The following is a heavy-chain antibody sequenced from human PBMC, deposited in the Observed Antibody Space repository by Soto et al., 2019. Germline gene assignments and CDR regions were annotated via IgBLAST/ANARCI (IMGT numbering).Heavy chain of an antibody. CDR1: GFSLTTNGVG. CDR3: AHTVARGAYWETFNY. Sequence: QITLKESGPTLVKPTQTLTLTCTVSGFSLTTNGVGVGWFRQPPGKALEWLALIYQDDDKRYRPSLKSRVTITKDNTKNQVVLTMTNMDPVDTATYYCAHTVARGAYWETFNYWGQGTLVTVSS. V-gene: IGHV2-5*02. J-gene: IGHJ4*02. D-gene: IGHD1-26*01. CDR2: IYQDDDK.